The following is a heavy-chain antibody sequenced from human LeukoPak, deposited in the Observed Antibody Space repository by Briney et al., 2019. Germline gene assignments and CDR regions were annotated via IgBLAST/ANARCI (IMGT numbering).Heavy chain of an antibody. CDR1: GGSISSYY. Sequence: SETLSLTCTDSGGSISSYYWSWIRQPPGKGLDWIGYIYYSGSTNYNPSLKSRATISVDTSKNQFSLKLSSVTAADTAVYYCARDRSLDYWGQGTLVTVSS. J-gene: IGHJ4*02. CDR2: IYYSGST. CDR3: ARDRSLDY. V-gene: IGHV4-59*01.